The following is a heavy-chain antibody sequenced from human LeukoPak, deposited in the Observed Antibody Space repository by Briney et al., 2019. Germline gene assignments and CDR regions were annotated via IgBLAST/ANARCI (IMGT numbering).Heavy chain of an antibody. V-gene: IGHV3-48*01. D-gene: IGHD5-12*01. CDR2: ISSSGTT. J-gene: IGHJ2*01. CDR3: ARGSKIIVADWYFDL. Sequence: GGSLRLSCAASGFTFSSYSMNWVRQAPGKGLEWVSFISSSGTTYYADSVKGRFTISRDNAKSSVYLQLNSLRGEDTAVYYCARGSKIIVADWYFDLWGRGTLVTVSS. CDR1: GFTFSSYS.